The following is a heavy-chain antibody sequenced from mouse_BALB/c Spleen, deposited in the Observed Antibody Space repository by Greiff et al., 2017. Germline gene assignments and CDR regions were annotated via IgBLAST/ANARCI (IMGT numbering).Heavy chain of an antibody. V-gene: IGHV5-6-5*01. Sequence: DVKLVESGGGLVKPGGSLKLSCAASGFTFSSYAMSWVRQTPEKRLEWVASISSGGSTYYPDSVKGRFTISRDNARNILYLQMSSLRSEDTAMYYCAREDLITTAPFAYWGQGTLVTVSA. CDR3: AREDLITTAPFAY. CDR1: GFTFSSYA. J-gene: IGHJ3*01. CDR2: ISSGGST. D-gene: IGHD1-2*01.